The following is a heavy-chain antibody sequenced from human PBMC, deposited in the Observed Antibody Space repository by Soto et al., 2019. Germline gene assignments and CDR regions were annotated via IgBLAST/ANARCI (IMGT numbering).Heavy chain of an antibody. J-gene: IGHJ3*02. CDR3: ASEYYDFWSGYSLIGAFDI. V-gene: IGHV3-30-3*01. CDR1: GFTFSSYA. D-gene: IGHD3-3*01. Sequence: QVQLVESGGGVVQPGRSLRLSCAASGFTFSSYAMHWVRQAPGKGLEWVAVISYDGSNKYYADSVEGRFTISRDNSKNTLYLQMNSLRAEDTAVYYCASEYYDFWSGYSLIGAFDIWGQGTMVTVSS. CDR2: ISYDGSNK.